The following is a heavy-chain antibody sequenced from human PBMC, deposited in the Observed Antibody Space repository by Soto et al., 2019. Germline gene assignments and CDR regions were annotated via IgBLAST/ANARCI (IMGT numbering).Heavy chain of an antibody. CDR2: IYPGDHET. D-gene: IGHD6-13*01. CDR3: ARSPRSSPYFDY. Sequence: GESLKISCXCSGYTFSNFWIAWVRHLPGKGLEWMGIIYPGDHETRYSPSFHGKVTISADKSINTAYLQWSSLEASDSAFYYCARSPRSSPYFDYWGQGALLTVS. J-gene: IGHJ4*02. CDR1: GYTFSNFW. V-gene: IGHV5-51*01.